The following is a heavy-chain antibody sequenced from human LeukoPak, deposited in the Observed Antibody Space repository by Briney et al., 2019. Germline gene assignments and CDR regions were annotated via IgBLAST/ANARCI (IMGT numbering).Heavy chain of an antibody. CDR3: ASHQTEWELYYFDY. Sequence: SETLSLTCTVSGYSISSGYYWGWIRQPPGKGLEWIGSIYHSGSTYYNPSLKSRVTISVDTSKNQFSLKLSSVTAADTAVYYCASHQTEWELYYFDYWGQGTLVTVSS. V-gene: IGHV4-38-2*02. J-gene: IGHJ4*02. CDR2: IYHSGST. CDR1: GYSISSGYY. D-gene: IGHD1-26*01.